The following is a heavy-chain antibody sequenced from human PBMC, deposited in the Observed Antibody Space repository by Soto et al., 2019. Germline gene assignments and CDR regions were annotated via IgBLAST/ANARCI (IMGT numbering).Heavy chain of an antibody. V-gene: IGHV4-34*01. Sequence: QVQLQQWGAGLLKPSETLSLTCAVYGGSFSGYYWSWIRQPPGKGLGWIGEINHSGSTNYNPSLKSRVTISVDTSKNQFSLKLSSVTAADTAVYYCARMGYCSGGSCSPHYWGQGTLVTVSS. CDR3: ARMGYCSGGSCSPHY. D-gene: IGHD2-15*01. CDR1: GGSFSGYY. J-gene: IGHJ4*02. CDR2: INHSGST.